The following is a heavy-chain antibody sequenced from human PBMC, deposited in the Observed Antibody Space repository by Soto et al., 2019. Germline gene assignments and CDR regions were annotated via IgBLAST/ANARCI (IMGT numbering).Heavy chain of an antibody. V-gene: IGHV3-30*18. J-gene: IGHJ5*02. CDR3: AKDHRRIAVAAPLGP. Sequence: GGSLRLSCAASGFTFSSYGMHWVRQAPGKGLEWVAVISYDGSNKYYADSVKGRFTISRDNSKNTLYLQMNSLRAEDTAVYYCAKDHRRIAVAAPLGPWCQGTLVTVSS. CDR1: GFTFSSYG. D-gene: IGHD6-19*01. CDR2: ISYDGSNK.